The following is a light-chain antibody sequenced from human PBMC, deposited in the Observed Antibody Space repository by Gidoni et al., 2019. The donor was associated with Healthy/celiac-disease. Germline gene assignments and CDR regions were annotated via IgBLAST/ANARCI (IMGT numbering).Light chain of an antibody. J-gene: IGKJ3*01. Sequence: EIVLTQSPATLSLYPGERATLSCRASQSVSSYLAWYQQKPGQAPRLLIYDASNRATGIPARFSGSGSGTDFTLTISSLEPEDFAVYYCQQRSNWPPKFGPGTKVDIK. V-gene: IGKV3-11*01. CDR2: DAS. CDR1: QSVSSY. CDR3: QQRSNWPPK.